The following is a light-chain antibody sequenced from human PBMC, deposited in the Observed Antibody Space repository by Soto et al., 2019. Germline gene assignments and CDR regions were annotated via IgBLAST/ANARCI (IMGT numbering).Light chain of an antibody. V-gene: IGLV2-23*02. Sequence: QSALTQPASVSGSPGQSITISCTGTSSDVGSYNLVSWYQQHPGKAPKLMIYEVSKLPSGVSNRFSGSKSGNTASLTISGLQAEDEADYYCCSYAGTPYVFGTGTKLTVL. CDR3: CSYAGTPYV. CDR1: SSDVGSYNL. J-gene: IGLJ1*01. CDR2: EVS.